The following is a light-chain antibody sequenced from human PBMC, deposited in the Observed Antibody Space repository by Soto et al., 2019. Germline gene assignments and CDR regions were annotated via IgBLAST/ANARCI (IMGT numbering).Light chain of an antibody. CDR3: QQYGTSPYT. V-gene: IGKV3-20*01. CDR1: QSVSSGY. Sequence: EIVLTQSPGTLSLSPGERATLSCRASQSVSSGYLAWYQQKPGQAPRLIISGASSRATGIPDRFSGSGSETDFTITISRLQPEDFAVYYCQQYGTSPYTFGQGTKLEIK. CDR2: GAS. J-gene: IGKJ2*01.